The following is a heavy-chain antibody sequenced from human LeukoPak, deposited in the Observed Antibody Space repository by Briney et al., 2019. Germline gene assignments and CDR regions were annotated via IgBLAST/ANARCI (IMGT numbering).Heavy chain of an antibody. CDR3: ARERRGIDRAFDI. CDR2: INPSGGNI. Sequence: ASVKVSCKASGYTFTSYYMYWVRQAPGQGLEWMGLINPSGGNIRYAQKFQGRVTMTRDTSISTAYMELNRLRSDDTAVYYCARERRGIDRAFDIWGQGTMVTVSS. D-gene: IGHD2/OR15-2a*01. V-gene: IGHV1-46*01. CDR1: GYTFTSYY. J-gene: IGHJ3*02.